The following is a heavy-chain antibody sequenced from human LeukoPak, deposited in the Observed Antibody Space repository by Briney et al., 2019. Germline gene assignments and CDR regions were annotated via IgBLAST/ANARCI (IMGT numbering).Heavy chain of an antibody. V-gene: IGHV3-74*01. J-gene: IGHJ6*02. CDR2: INSDGSST. CDR1: GFTFSSYW. D-gene: IGHD6-19*01. Sequence: GGSLRLSCAASGFTFSSYWMHWVRQAPGKGLVWVSRINSDGSSTSYADSVKGRFTISRDNAKNTLYLQMNSLRAEDTAVYYCAREDSSGWYRDYYYYGMDVWGQGTTVTVSS. CDR3: AREDSSGWYRDYYYYGMDV.